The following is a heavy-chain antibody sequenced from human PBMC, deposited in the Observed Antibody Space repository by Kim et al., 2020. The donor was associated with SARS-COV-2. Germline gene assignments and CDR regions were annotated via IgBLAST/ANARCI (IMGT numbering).Heavy chain of an antibody. CDR1: GFTFSSYE. CDR3: ARGSYPRKFYYYYYYMDV. J-gene: IGHJ6*03. V-gene: IGHV3-48*03. CDR2: ISSSGSTI. Sequence: GGSLRLSCAASGFTFSSYEMNWVRQAPGKGLEWVSYISSSGSTIYYADSVKGRFTISRDNAKNSLYLQMNSLRAEDTAVYYCARGSYPRKFYYYYYYMDVWGKGTTVTVSS.